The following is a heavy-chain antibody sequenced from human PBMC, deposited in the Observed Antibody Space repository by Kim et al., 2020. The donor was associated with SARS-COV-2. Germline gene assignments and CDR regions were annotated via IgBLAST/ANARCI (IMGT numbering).Heavy chain of an antibody. Sequence: SETLSLTCAAYGGSFSGYYWSWIRQPPGKGLEWIGEINHSGSTNYNPSLKSRVTISVDTSKNQFSLKLSSVTAADTAVYYCAGSGSYIWYWFDPWGQGTLVTVSS. D-gene: IGHD1-26*01. CDR1: GGSFSGYY. V-gene: IGHV4-34*01. CDR3: AGSGSYIWYWFDP. CDR2: INHSGST. J-gene: IGHJ5*02.